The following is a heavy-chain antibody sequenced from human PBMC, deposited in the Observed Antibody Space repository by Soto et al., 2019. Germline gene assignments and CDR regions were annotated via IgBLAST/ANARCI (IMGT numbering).Heavy chain of an antibody. J-gene: IGHJ4*02. CDR2: ISQSGTA. CDR3: ARHGGRFFEY. D-gene: IGHD2-15*01. CDR1: GDSFSSGYW. Sequence: QVQLQESGPGLVKPSETLSLTCAVSGDSFSSGYWWSWVRQPPGKGLQWIGQISQSGTANYNPSLESRVTMSVDKSKKQFSRMLTSVTAADTDVYYCARHGGRFFEYWGQGILVTVSS. V-gene: IGHV4-4*02.